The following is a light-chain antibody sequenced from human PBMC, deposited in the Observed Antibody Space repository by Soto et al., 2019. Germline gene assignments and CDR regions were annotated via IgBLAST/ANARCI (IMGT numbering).Light chain of an antibody. J-gene: IGLJ2*01. CDR3: QSYDNSLSASV. CDR1: SSNIGAGHV. V-gene: IGLV1-40*01. CDR2: GST. Sequence: QSVLTQPPSVSGAPGQRVTISCTGSSSNIGAGHVVHWYQQLPGRAPKLLMYGSTNRPSGVPDRFSGSKSGTSASLAITGLQAEDEADYYCQSYDNSLSASVFGGGTKLPVL.